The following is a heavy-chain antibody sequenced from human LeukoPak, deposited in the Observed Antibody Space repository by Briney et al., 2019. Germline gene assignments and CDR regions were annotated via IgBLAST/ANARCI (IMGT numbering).Heavy chain of an antibody. J-gene: IGHJ4*02. D-gene: IGHD3-10*01. CDR3: AIGYYGSGSYYWGDY. V-gene: IGHV4-34*01. Sequence: PSETLSLTCAVYDGSFSGYYWSWIRQPPGKGLEWIGEINPSGNTNYNPSLKSRVPISVDTSKNQFSLKLSSVTAADTAVYYCAIGYYGSGSYYWGDYWGQGTLVTVSS. CDR2: INPSGNT. CDR1: DGSFSGYY.